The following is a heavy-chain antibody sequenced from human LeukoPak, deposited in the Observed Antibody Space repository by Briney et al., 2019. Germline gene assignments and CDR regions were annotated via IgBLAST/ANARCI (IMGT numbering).Heavy chain of an antibody. CDR3: ARGHSSSWPIDY. J-gene: IGHJ4*02. V-gene: IGHV3-23*01. CDR2: ISGSGGST. CDR1: GFTFSSYA. Sequence: PGGSLRLSCAASGFTFSSYAMSWVRQAPGKGLGWVSAISGSGGSTYYADSVKGRFTISRDNSKNTLYLQMNSLTAADTAVYYCARGHSSSWPIDYWGQGTLVTVSS. D-gene: IGHD6-13*01.